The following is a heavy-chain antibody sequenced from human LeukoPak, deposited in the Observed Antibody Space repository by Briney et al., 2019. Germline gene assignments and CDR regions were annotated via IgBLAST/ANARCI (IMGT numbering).Heavy chain of an antibody. CDR3: ARVPDYGDFYFDY. CDR2: ISAYNGNT. V-gene: IGHV1-18*01. J-gene: IGHJ4*02. CDR1: GYTFTSYG. D-gene: IGHD4-17*01. Sequence: ASVKVSCKASGYTFTSYGISWVRQAPGQGLEWMGWISAYNGNTNYAQKLQGRVTMTTDTSTSTAYTELRSLRSDDTAVYYCARVPDYGDFYFDYWGQGTLVTVSS.